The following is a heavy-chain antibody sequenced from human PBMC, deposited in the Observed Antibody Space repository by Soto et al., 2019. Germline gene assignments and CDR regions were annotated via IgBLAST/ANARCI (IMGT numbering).Heavy chain of an antibody. CDR1: GGSISSGGYS. V-gene: IGHV4-30-2*01. Sequence: QLQLQESGSGLVKPSQTLSLTCAVSGGSISSGGYSWSWIRQPPGKGLEWIGYIYHSGSTYYNPSPVSAVTISVDRSKNQFSLKLSSVTAADTAVYYCASAPRYCSGGSCPVYGMAVWGQGTTFTVSS. CDR2: IYHSGST. J-gene: IGHJ6*02. CDR3: ASAPRYCSGGSCPVYGMAV. D-gene: IGHD2-15*01.